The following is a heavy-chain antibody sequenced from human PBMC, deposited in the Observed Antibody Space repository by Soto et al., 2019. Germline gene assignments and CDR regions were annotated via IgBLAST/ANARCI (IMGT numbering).Heavy chain of an antibody. D-gene: IGHD6-13*01. CDR3: ARSLSSSSWYGYYYYYGMDV. V-gene: IGHV1-2*04. CDR2: INPNSGGT. CDR1: GGTFSSYA. J-gene: IGHJ6*02. Sequence: ASVKVSCKSSGGTFSSYAISWVRQAPGQGLEWMGWINPNSGGTNYAQKFQGWVTMTRDTSISTAYMELSRLRSDDTAVYYCARSLSSSSWYGYYYYYGMDVWGQGTTVTVSS.